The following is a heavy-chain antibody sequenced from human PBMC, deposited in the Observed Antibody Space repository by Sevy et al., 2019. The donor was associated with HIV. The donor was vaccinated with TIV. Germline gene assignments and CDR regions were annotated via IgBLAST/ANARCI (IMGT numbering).Heavy chain of an antibody. CDR2: ISSSSSYI. CDR1: GFTFSSYS. CDR3: AKVTKKLWDREGAFDI. Sequence: GGSLRLSCAASGFTFSSYSMYWVRQAPGKGLEWVSSISSSSSYIYYADSVNGRLTNSRDNAKNSLYRQMTSLRAEDTAVYYCAKVTKKLWDREGAFDIWGQGTMVTVSS. D-gene: IGHD5-18*01. J-gene: IGHJ3*02. V-gene: IGHV3-21*01.